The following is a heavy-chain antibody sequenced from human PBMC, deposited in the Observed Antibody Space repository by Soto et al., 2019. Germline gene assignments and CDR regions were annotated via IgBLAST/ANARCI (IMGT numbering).Heavy chain of an antibody. Sequence: VQLVQSGAEVKKPGSSVKVSCKASGGTFSSYAISWVRQAPGQGLEWMGGIIPIFGTANYAQKFQGRVTITADESTSTAYSELSSMRSEDTVVYYCASMSGVLWFGNYYGMDVWGQGTTVTVSS. CDR2: IIPIFGTA. V-gene: IGHV1-69*01. CDR3: ASMSGVLWFGNYYGMDV. D-gene: IGHD3-10*01. J-gene: IGHJ6*02. CDR1: GGTFSSYA.